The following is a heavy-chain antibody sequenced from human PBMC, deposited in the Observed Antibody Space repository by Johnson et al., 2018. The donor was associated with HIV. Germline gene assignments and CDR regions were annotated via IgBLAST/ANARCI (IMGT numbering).Heavy chain of an antibody. CDR1: GFTFSSYG. CDR3: AREVRKAVAGNFDI. CDR2: IRYDGSNK. J-gene: IGHJ3*02. D-gene: IGHD6-19*01. V-gene: IGHV3-30*02. Sequence: VQLVESGGGVVQPGGSLRLSCAASGFTFSSYGMHWVRQAPGKGLEWVAFIRYDGSNKYYADSVKGRFTISRDNSKKTLSLQMNSLRPEDTAVYYCAREVRKAVAGNFDIWGQGTMVTVSS.